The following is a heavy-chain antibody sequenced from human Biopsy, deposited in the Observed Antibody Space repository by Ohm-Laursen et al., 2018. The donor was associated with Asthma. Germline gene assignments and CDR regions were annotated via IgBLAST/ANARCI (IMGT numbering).Heavy chain of an antibody. CDR2: INSVFGTT. CDR3: ARKAGSCISRTCYSLDF. V-gene: IGHV1-69*01. D-gene: IGHD2-2*01. Sequence: SSVKVSCKSLGGTFNTYVIGWVRQAPGQGLEWMGGINSVFGTTTYPQKFQDRVTITADDSTSTVYMELSSLRSEDAAVYYCARKAGSCISRTCYSLDFWGQGTLVTVSS. J-gene: IGHJ4*02. CDR1: GGTFNTYV.